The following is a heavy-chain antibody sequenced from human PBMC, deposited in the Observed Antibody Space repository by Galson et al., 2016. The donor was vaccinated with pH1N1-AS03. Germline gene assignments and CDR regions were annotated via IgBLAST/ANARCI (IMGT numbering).Heavy chain of an antibody. CDR2: IKSEGDGGGAS. Sequence: LRLSCAASGFIFRNVWMTWVRLAPGKRLAWVGHIKSEGDGGGASDHAAPVKGRFTISRDDSENTLYLQINSLKSEDTGMYCCTTAPGSGPGEFDYWGHGTLVTVSS. V-gene: IGHV3-15*01. D-gene: IGHD3-10*01. CDR3: TTAPGSGPGEFDY. CDR1: GFIFRNVW. J-gene: IGHJ4*01.